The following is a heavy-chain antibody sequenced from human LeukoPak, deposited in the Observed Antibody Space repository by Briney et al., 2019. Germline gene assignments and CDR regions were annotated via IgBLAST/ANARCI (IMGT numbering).Heavy chain of an antibody. Sequence: GGSLRLSCAASGFTFSDYYMSWIRQAPGKGLEWVSYISSSGSTIYYADSVKGRFTISRDNAKNSLYLQMNSLRVEDTAVYYCARDRATMTLGGDDAFDIWGQGTMVTVSS. D-gene: IGHD3-22*01. CDR2: ISSSGSTI. J-gene: IGHJ3*02. CDR3: ARDRATMTLGGDDAFDI. V-gene: IGHV3-11*01. CDR1: GFTFSDYY.